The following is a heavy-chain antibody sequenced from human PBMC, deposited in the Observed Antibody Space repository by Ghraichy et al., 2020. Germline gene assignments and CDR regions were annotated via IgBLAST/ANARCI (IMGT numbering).Heavy chain of an antibody. V-gene: IGHV3-7*01. J-gene: IGHJ6*02. CDR2: IKQDGSEK. CDR1: GVSFSSYW. Sequence: LSLTCAASGVSFSSYWMSWVRQAPGKGLEWVANIKQDGSEKYYVDSVKGRFTISRDNAKNSLYLQMNSLRAEDTAVYYCARENGMDVWGQGTTVTVSS. CDR3: ARENGMDV.